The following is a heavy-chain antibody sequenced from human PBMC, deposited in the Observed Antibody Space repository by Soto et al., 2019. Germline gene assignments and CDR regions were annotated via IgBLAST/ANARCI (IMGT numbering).Heavy chain of an antibody. CDR1: GYTFTSYA. CDR2: INAGNGNT. Sequence: ASVKVSCKASGYTFTSYAMHWVRQAPGQRLEWMGWINAGNGNTKYSQKFQGRVTITRDTSASTAYMELSSLRSEDTAVYYCARSIVVVTLLDYWGQGTLVTVSS. CDR3: ARSIVVVTLLDY. J-gene: IGHJ4*02. D-gene: IGHD2-21*02. V-gene: IGHV1-3*01.